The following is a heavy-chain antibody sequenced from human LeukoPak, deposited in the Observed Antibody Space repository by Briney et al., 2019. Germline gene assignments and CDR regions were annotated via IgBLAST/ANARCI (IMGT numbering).Heavy chain of an antibody. Sequence: GGSLRLSCAASGLTVSSYGMSWVRQAPGKGLEWGSYISGSGGSTNCADSVKGRFTISRDNSKNTLYMQMTSPRADDTAVYYCAKRGHVDTTPYYFEYWGPGTLVTVSS. J-gene: IGHJ4*01. CDR2: ISGSGGST. CDR1: GLTVSSYG. V-gene: IGHV3-23*01. CDR3: AKRGHVDTTPYYFEY. D-gene: IGHD5-18*01.